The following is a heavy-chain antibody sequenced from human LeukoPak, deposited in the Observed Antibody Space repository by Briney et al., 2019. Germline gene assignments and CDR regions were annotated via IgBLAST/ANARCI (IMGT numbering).Heavy chain of an antibody. CDR2: IIPIFGTA. D-gene: IGHD6-19*01. V-gene: IGHV1-69*13. Sequence: SVKVSCKASGGTFSSYAISWVRQAPGQGLEWMGGIIPIFGTANYAQKFQGRVTITADESTSTAYMELSSLRSEDTAVYSCARDGIAVAGTTLVFDYWGQGTLVTVSS. CDR3: ARDGIAVAGTTLVFDY. J-gene: IGHJ4*02. CDR1: GGTFSSYA.